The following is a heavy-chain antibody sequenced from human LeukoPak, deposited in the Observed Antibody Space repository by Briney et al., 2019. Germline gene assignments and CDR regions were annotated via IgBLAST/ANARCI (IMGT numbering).Heavy chain of an antibody. V-gene: IGHV3-15*01. J-gene: IGHJ3*02. CDR3: TTSLGPASI. CDR1: GFTVNNAW. CDR2: IKRKTDGGTT. Sequence: GGSLRLSCAASGFTVNNAWMSWVRQAPGKGLECVGRIKRKTDGGTTDYTAPVKGRFTISRGDSENTLFLQMSNLKTEDTAMYYCTTSLGPASIWGQGTMVTVSS.